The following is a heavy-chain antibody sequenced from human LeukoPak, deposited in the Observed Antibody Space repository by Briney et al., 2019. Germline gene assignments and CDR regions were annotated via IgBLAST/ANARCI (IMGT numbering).Heavy chain of an antibody. CDR3: GRNRGTMLQVAFDI. CDR2: SSSSSSYI. V-gene: IGHV3-21*01. J-gene: IGHJ3*02. D-gene: IGHD3-16*01. CDR1: GFTFSSYS. Sequence: PGGSLRLSCAASGFTFSSYSMNWVRQAPGKGLEWVSYSSSSSSYIYYADSVKGRFTISRDNAKNSLYLQMNSLRGEDTAVYYCGRNRGTMLQVAFDIWGPGTMVTVSS.